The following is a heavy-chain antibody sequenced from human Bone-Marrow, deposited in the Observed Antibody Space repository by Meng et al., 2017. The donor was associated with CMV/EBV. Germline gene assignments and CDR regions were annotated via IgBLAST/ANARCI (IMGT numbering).Heavy chain of an antibody. CDR3: ARAGDRARWIQLWLVAFDI. V-gene: IGHV6-1*01. CDR1: GDSVSSNSAA. J-gene: IGHJ3*02. D-gene: IGHD5-18*01. CDR2: TYYRSKWYN. Sequence: SQTLSLTCAISGDSVSSNSAAWNWIRQSPSRGLEWLGRTYYRSKWYNDYAVSVKSRITINPDTSKNQFSLQLNSVTPEDTAVYYCARAGDRARWIQLWLVAFDICGQGTMVTVSS.